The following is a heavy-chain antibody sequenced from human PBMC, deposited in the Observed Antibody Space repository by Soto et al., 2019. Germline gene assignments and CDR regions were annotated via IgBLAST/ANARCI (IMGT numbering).Heavy chain of an antibody. Sequence: ASVKVSCKASGGTFSSYTISWVRQAPGQGLEWMGRIIPILGIANYAQKFQGRVTITADKSTSTAYMERSSLGSEDTAVYYCARGQGSLYCSGGSCYPPSSDYYYYYMDVWGKGTTVTVSS. D-gene: IGHD2-15*01. CDR2: IIPILGIA. CDR1: GGTFSSYT. CDR3: ARGQGSLYCSGGSCYPPSSDYYYYYMDV. V-gene: IGHV1-69*02. J-gene: IGHJ6*03.